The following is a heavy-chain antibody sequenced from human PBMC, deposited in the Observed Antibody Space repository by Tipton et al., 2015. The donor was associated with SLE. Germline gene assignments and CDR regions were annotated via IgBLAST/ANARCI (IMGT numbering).Heavy chain of an antibody. J-gene: IGHJ4*02. Sequence: TLSLTCTVSGGSISSGSYYWSWIRQPAGKGLEWIGYIYDSGSTSYNPSLKSRVTISEDTSKQQFSLKLTSLTAADTAVYYCARHAGDYAYFDSWGQGILVTVSS. CDR3: ARHAGDYAYFDS. CDR2: IYDSGST. CDR1: GGSISSGSYY. V-gene: IGHV4-61*09. D-gene: IGHD4-17*01.